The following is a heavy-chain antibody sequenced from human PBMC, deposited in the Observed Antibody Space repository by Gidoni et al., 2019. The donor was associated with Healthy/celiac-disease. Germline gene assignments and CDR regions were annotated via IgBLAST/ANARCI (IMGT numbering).Heavy chain of an antibody. J-gene: IGHJ4*02. CDR2: INPSGGST. Sequence: QVQLVQSGAEVKKPGASVKVSCKASGYTFTSYYMPWVRQATGQGLEWMGIINPSGGSTSYAQKFQGRVTMTRDTSTSTVYMELSSLRSEDTAVYYCARDQEWELLQGYFDYWGQGTLVTVSS. CDR3: ARDQEWELLQGYFDY. D-gene: IGHD1-26*01. V-gene: IGHV1-46*03. CDR1: GYTFTSYY.